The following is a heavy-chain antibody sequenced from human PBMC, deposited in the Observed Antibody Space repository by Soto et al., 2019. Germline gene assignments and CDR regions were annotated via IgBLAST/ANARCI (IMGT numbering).Heavy chain of an antibody. CDR2: ISPHNFNT. D-gene: IGHD5-18*01. J-gene: IGHJ4*02. CDR1: GYTFTHFY. Sequence: GASVKVSCKASGYTFTHFYITWVRQAPGQGLEWMGAISPHNFNTNFAQKFQGRVTLTTDTSTNTAYMELRSLTSDDTAVYYCASSPRPGRGYSYGYFDYWGQGTLVTSPQ. V-gene: IGHV1-18*01. CDR3: ASSPRPGRGYSYGYFDY.